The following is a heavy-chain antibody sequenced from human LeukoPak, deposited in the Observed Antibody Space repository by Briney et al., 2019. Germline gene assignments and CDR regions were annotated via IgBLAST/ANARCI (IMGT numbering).Heavy chain of an antibody. V-gene: IGHV3-66*01. Sequence: GGSLRLSCAASGLTVGFKCMSWVRQAPGKGLEWVSIIYSGGSSYYADSVKGRFTVSRDTSKNTLYLQMNSQRAEDTAVYYCATRPDGNDVPYFDYWGQGTLVTVSS. D-gene: IGHD5-12*01. CDR2: IYSGGSS. J-gene: IGHJ4*02. CDR1: GLTVGFKC. CDR3: ATRPDGNDVPYFDY.